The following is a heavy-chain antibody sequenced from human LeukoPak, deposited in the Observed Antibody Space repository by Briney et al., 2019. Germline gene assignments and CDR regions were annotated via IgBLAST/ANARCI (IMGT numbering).Heavy chain of an antibody. D-gene: IGHD3-9*01. CDR1: GGTFSSYA. J-gene: IGHJ5*02. Sequence: ASVKVSCKASGGTFSSYAITWVRQAPGQGLEWMGGIIPIFGTAKYAQKLQGRITITADESTSTAYMELSSLRSEDTAIYYCARVSGVLRYFDWLATGFDPWGQGTLVTVSS. CDR2: IIPIFGTA. V-gene: IGHV1-69*13. CDR3: ARVSGVLRYFDWLATGFDP.